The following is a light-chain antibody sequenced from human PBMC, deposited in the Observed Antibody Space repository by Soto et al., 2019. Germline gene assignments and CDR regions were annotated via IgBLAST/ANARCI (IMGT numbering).Light chain of an antibody. J-gene: IGKJ2*01. Sequence: DIVMTQSPDSLTVSLGERATINCKSSQSLLYSSNNKTYLTWYQHRPGQSPKMLIFWASARESGVPDRFAGSGSETDFTLTISSLQAEDAAVYYCQQYYSDCFTFGQGTRLEIK. V-gene: IGKV4-1*01. CDR3: QQYYSDCFT. CDR1: QSLLYSSNNKTY. CDR2: WAS.